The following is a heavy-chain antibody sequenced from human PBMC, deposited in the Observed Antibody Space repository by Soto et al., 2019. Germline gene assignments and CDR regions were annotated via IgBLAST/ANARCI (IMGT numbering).Heavy chain of an antibody. V-gene: IGHV4-59*12. J-gene: IGHJ4*02. Sequence: PSETLSLTCTVSGDSISSYSWSWIRQPPGRGLEWVGSIYYGGNTYYNPSLKSRVTISVDRSKNQFSLKLSSVTAADTAVYYCARAGDSSGPVALGYWGQGTLVTVSS. D-gene: IGHD6-19*01. CDR1: GDSISSYS. CDR3: ARAGDSSGPVALGY. CDR2: IYYGGNT.